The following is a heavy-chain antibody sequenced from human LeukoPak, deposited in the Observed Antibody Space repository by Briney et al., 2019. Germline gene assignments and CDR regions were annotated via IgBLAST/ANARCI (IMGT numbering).Heavy chain of an antibody. CDR1: GFSFSNYA. D-gene: IGHD3-10*01. Sequence: GGSLRLSCSASGFSFSNYAMQWVRQAPGKGLEYVSAISSNGGSTYYADSVKGRFTIPRDNSKNTLYLQVSSLRAEDTAVYYCVKDIHYYGSGNYYNGYFDYWGQGTLVTVSS. J-gene: IGHJ4*02. CDR3: VKDIHYYGSGNYYNGYFDY. V-gene: IGHV3-64D*09. CDR2: ISSNGGST.